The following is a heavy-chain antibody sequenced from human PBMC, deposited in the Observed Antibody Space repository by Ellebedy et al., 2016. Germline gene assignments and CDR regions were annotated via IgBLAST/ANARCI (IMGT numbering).Heavy chain of an antibody. CDR2: INAGNGNT. Sequence: ASVKVSCKASGYTFTSYAMHWVRQAPGQRLEWMGWINAGNGNTKYSQKFQGRVTITRDTSASTAYMELSSLRSEDTAVYYCARDQMNIGIAAAGTILGVGPDYWGQGTLVTVSS. V-gene: IGHV1-3*01. CDR1: GYTFTSYA. CDR3: ARDQMNIGIAAAGTILGVGPDY. D-gene: IGHD6-13*01. J-gene: IGHJ4*02.